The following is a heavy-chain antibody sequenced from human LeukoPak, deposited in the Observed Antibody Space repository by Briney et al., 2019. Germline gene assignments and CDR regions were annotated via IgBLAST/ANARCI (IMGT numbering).Heavy chain of an antibody. CDR1: GYTFTGYH. CDR3: ARDQGSLTRSWYTGY. V-gene: IGHV1-2*06. Sequence: ASVKVSCKASGYTFTGYHIHWVRQAPGQGLKWMGRINPYSGDTNFAQKFQGRVTMTRDTSITTAYMDLSRLTPDDTAVYFCARDQGSLTRSWYTGYWGQGTQVTVSS. D-gene: IGHD6-13*01. J-gene: IGHJ4*02. CDR2: INPYSGDT.